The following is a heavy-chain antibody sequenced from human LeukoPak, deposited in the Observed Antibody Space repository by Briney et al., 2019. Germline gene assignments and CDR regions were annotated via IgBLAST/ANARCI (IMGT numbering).Heavy chain of an antibody. J-gene: IGHJ4*02. CDR3: ATSSGSLTFDH. CDR2: TYSGGTT. D-gene: IGHD1-26*01. CDR1: GFTFSSYW. Sequence: GGSLRLSCAASGFTFSSYWMSWVRQAPGKGLEWVSITYSGGTTYYADSVKGRFTISRDNSKNTLSLQMNSLRAEDTAVYYCATSSGSLTFDHWGQGTLVTVSS. V-gene: IGHV3-53*01.